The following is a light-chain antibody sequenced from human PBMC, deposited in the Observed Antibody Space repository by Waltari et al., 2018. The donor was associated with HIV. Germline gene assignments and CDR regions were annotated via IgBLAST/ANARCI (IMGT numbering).Light chain of an antibody. CDR3: SSYTSSSALV. CDR2: DVS. J-gene: IGLJ2*01. Sequence: QTALTQPASVPASPEQSITITCSGTSSDVGSCYYVSWHKPHQATAPQLMICDVSNRPSGVSNLFSGAKSGNTASLTISGLQADDEADYYCSSYTSSSALVFCGGTKLTVL. V-gene: IGLV2-14*03. CDR1: SSDVGSCYY.